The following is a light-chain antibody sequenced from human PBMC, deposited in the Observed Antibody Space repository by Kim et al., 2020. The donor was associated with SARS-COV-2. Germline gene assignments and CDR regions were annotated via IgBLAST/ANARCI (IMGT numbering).Light chain of an antibody. J-gene: IGKJ2*01. CDR2: SAS. Sequence: SASVEDRVTIACRASQSINTWLAWYQQKPGKAPKVLIYSASTLERGVPSRFSGTGSGTEFTLTISSLQPDDFTTYYCQQYNIYPHTFGQGTKLEI. CDR1: QSINTW. V-gene: IGKV1-5*03. CDR3: QQYNIYPHT.